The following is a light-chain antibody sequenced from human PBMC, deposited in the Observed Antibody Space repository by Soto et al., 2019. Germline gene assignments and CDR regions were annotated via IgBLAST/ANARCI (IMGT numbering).Light chain of an antibody. CDR1: SSNIGENY. CDR3: GTWDISLSAWV. Sequence: QSVLTQPPSVSAAPGQKVTISCSGSSSNIGENYVSWYQQLPGTTPKLLIYQNNNRPSWIPSRFSGSKSGTTATLGITGRQKGDEADYYYGTWDISLSAWVFGGGTKLTVL. V-gene: IGLV1-51*02. J-gene: IGLJ3*02. CDR2: QNN.